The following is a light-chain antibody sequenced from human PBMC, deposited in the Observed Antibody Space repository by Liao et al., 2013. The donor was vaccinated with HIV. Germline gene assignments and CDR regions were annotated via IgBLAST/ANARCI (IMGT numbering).Light chain of an antibody. V-gene: IGLV3-1*01. Sequence: SYELTQPPSVSVSPGQTASITCSRDKLGNNYASWYQQKPGQSPILVIYQDTKRASGIPERFSGSNSGNTATLTISGTQAMDEADYYCQAWDSSTDWVFGGGTKLTVL. CDR2: QDT. J-gene: IGLJ3*02. CDR1: KLGNNY. CDR3: QAWDSSTDWV.